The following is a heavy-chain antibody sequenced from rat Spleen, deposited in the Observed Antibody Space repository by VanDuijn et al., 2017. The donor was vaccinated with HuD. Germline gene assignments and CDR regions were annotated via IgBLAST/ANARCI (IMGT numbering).Heavy chain of an antibody. CDR1: GLTFSNYY. J-gene: IGHJ2*01. D-gene: IGHD1-6*01. CDR3: STAGSFTDYYFAGGFDY. CDR2: ITTSGGHT. V-gene: IGHV5-25*01. Sequence: EVQLVESGGGLVQPGRSMKLSCAASGLTFSNYYMAWVRQAPAKGLEWVASITTSGGHTYYRDSVKGRFTVSRDNAKSTLYLQMDSLRSEDTATYYCSTAGSFTDYYFAGGFDYWGQGVMVTVSS.